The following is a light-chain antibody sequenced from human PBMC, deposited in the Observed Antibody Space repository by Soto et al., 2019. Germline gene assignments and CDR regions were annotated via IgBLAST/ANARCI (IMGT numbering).Light chain of an antibody. V-gene: IGKV1-17*01. J-gene: IGKJ2*01. CDR3: LQHNTYPYT. Sequence: DIQMTQSPSSLSASVGDRVTITCRASQGISNLLGWFQHNPGKAPKRLIYAASSLQGGVPSRFRGSGSWTEFTLTITGLQPEDFADYYCLQHNTYPYTFGQGTKLEIK. CDR2: AAS. CDR1: QGISNL.